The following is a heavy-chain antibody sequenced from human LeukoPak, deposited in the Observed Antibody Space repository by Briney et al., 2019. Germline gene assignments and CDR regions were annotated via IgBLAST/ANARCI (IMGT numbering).Heavy chain of an antibody. CDR3: ARNYHGSGTDLPPEYYSGMDI. V-gene: IGHV1-2*02. CDR1: GYNFNGYY. J-gene: IGHJ6*02. Sequence: ASVKVSCKASGYNFNGYYIHWVRQAPGQGPEWMGWMNPDSGGTKYAQKFQGRGTMTRDTAITTVYLELRRLTSADTAVYYCARNYHGSGTDLPPEYYSGMDIWGQGTTVIVS. CDR2: MNPDSGGT. D-gene: IGHD3-10*01.